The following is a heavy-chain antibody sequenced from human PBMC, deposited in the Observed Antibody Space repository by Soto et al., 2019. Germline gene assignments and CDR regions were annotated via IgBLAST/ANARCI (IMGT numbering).Heavy chain of an antibody. Sequence: LSLTCTVSGGSISSSSYYWGWIRQPPGKGLEWIGSIYYSGSTYYNPSLKSRVTISVDTSKNQFSLKLSSVTAADTAVYYCARPRTEWLVLSSWFDPWGQGTLVTVSS. D-gene: IGHD6-19*01. V-gene: IGHV4-39*01. J-gene: IGHJ5*02. CDR1: GGSISSSSYY. CDR2: IYYSGST. CDR3: ARPRTEWLVLSSWFDP.